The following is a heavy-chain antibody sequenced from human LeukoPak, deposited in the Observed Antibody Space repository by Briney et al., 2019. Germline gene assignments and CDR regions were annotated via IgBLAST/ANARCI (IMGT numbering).Heavy chain of an antibody. CDR3: AKDRSRDRGYSYGYLDY. CDR2: IWYDGSNK. CDR1: GFTFSSYG. J-gene: IGHJ4*02. D-gene: IGHD5-18*01. V-gene: IGHV3-33*06. Sequence: GGSLRLSCAASGFTFSSYGMHWVRQAPGKELEWVAVIWYDGSNKYYADSVKGRFTISRDNSKNTLYLQMNSPRAEDTAVYYCAKDRSRDRGYSYGYLDYWGQGTLVTVSS.